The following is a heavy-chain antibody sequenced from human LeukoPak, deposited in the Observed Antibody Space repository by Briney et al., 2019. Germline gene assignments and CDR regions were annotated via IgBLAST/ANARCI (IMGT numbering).Heavy chain of an antibody. Sequence: GGSLRLSCAASGFTFSSYGMSWVRQAPGKGLEWVSAISGSGGSTYYADSVKGRFTISRDNSKKTLHLQMNSLRPEDTGVYYCAKKHPGGVIESPDSWGQRTLVTVSS. V-gene: IGHV3-23*01. J-gene: IGHJ5*02. CDR1: GFTFSSYG. D-gene: IGHD3-16*02. CDR2: ISGSGGST. CDR3: AKKHPGGVIESPDS.